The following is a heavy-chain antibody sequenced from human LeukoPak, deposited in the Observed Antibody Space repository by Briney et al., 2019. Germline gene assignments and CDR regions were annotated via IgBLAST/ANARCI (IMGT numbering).Heavy chain of an antibody. D-gene: IGHD2-2*01. CDR3: AISEYYTSWYYFDF. Sequence: ASVKVSCKASGYTFTGHYIHWVRQAPGQGLEWMGWINPNNPGTNYAQKFQGRVTLTRDTSISTAYMDLSRLTSDDTAVYYCAISEYYTSWYYFDFWGQGTLVTVSS. J-gene: IGHJ4*02. CDR2: INPNNPGT. V-gene: IGHV1-2*02. CDR1: GYTFTGHY.